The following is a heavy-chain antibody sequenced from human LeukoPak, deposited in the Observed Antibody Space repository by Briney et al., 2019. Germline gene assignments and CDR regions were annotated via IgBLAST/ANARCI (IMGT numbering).Heavy chain of an antibody. V-gene: IGHV4-4*07. Sequence: PSETLSLTCTVSGGSISSYYWTWIRQPAGKGLEWIGRIYTTGSTNYNPSLNSRVTMSVDTSKNQFSLKLSSVTAADTAVYYCARDRLRGHYVWGSYRYTGAFDIWGQGTMVTVSS. CDR3: ARDRLRGHYVWGSYRYTGAFDI. CDR1: GGSISSYY. CDR2: IYTTGST. J-gene: IGHJ3*02. D-gene: IGHD3-16*02.